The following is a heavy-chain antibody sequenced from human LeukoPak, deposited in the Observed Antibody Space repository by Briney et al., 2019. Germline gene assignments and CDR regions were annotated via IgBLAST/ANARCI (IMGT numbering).Heavy chain of an antibody. D-gene: IGHD3-22*01. J-gene: IGHJ4*02. CDR2: ISGSGGST. Sequence: GGTLRLSCAASGFTFSSYAMSWVRQAPGKGLEWVSAISGSGGSTYYADSVKGRFTISRDNSKNTLYLQMNSLRAEDTAVYYCAKDLNIYYDSSGYYNWGQGTLVTVSS. CDR3: AKDLNIYYDSSGYYN. V-gene: IGHV3-23*01. CDR1: GFTFSSYA.